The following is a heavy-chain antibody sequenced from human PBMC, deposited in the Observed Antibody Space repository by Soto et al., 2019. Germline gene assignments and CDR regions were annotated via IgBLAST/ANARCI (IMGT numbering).Heavy chain of an antibody. J-gene: IGHJ6*02. Sequence: QGHLVQSGAEVKKPWASVKFSCKASGYPVTSYGISWVRQDPGQGLGWMGGISSYNGNTNYAQKLQGRVTKTTDTSTSTAYMELRSLRYDDTAVYYCARDRGAYGMDVWGQGTTVTVSS. CDR2: ISSYNGNT. CDR3: ARDRGAYGMDV. CDR1: GYPVTSYG. V-gene: IGHV1-18*01.